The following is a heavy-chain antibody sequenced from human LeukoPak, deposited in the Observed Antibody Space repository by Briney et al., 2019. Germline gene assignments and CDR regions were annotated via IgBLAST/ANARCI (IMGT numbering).Heavy chain of an antibody. CDR3: AAERYGGISDCCNFEI. CDR1: GFSFSNSA. Sequence: SVKVSCKSSGFSFSNSAVQWVRQARGQRLEWIGWIIVGSGATNYAQSLQGRLTITRDMSTNTAYMELSSLRSEDTAVYYCAAERYGGISDCCNFEIWGQGTMVTVSS. D-gene: IGHD4-23*01. CDR2: IIVGSGAT. J-gene: IGHJ3*02. V-gene: IGHV1-58*01.